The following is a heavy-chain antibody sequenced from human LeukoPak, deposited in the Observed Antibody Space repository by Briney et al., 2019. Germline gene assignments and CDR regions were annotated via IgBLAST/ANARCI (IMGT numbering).Heavy chain of an antibody. CDR2: INHSGST. Sequence: SETLSLTCAVYGGSFSGYYWSWIRQPPGKGLEWIGEINHSGSTNYNPSLKSRVTISVDTSKNQFSLKLSSVTAADTAVYYCARGPYYDFWSGYHIYYYYYMDVWGKRTTVTVSS. V-gene: IGHV4-34*01. CDR3: ARGPYYDFWSGYHIYYYYYMDV. J-gene: IGHJ6*03. CDR1: GGSFSGYY. D-gene: IGHD3-3*01.